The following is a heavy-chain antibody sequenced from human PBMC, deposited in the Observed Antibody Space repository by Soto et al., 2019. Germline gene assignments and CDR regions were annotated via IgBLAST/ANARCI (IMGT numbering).Heavy chain of an antibody. J-gene: IGHJ5*02. V-gene: IGHV3-21*01. CDR2: ISSSASHI. CDR3: ARGYTGYCSGGTCYWFDP. CDR1: GFSFSSYS. Sequence: EVQLVESGGGLVKPGGSLRLSCAASGFSFSSYSMNWVRQAPGKGLEWVSSISSSASHINYADSVKGRFTISRDNAKKSLYLQMNSLRADDTAVYYCARGYTGYCSGGTCYWFDPWGQGTLVTVSS. D-gene: IGHD2-15*01.